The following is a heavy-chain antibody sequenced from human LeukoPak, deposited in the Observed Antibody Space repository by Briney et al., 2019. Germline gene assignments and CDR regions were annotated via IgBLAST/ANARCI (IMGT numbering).Heavy chain of an antibody. Sequence: PGGSLRLSCAASGFTFSSYATSWVRQAPGKGLEWVSAISGSGGSTYYADSVKGRFTISRDNSKNTLYLQMNSLRAEDTAVYYCATKVVPGYNWNDEGIGGYWGQGTLVTVSS. J-gene: IGHJ4*02. CDR1: GFTFSSYA. V-gene: IGHV3-23*01. CDR2: ISGSGGST. D-gene: IGHD1-20*01. CDR3: ATKVVPGYNWNDEGIGGY.